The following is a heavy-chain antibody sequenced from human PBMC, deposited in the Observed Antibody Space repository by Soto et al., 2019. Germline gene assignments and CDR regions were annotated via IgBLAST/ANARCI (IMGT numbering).Heavy chain of an antibody. D-gene: IGHD2-15*01. J-gene: IGHJ5*02. V-gene: IGHV4-34*01. Sequence: QVQLQQWGAGLLKPSETLSLTCAVYGGSFSGYYWSWIRQPPGKGLEWIGEINHSGSTNYNPSLKSRVTISVDTSKNQFSLELSAVTAADTAVYYWARRLIVVVPSDQFDPRGQGTLVSVSS. CDR2: INHSGST. CDR1: GGSFSGYY. CDR3: ARRLIVVVPSDQFDP.